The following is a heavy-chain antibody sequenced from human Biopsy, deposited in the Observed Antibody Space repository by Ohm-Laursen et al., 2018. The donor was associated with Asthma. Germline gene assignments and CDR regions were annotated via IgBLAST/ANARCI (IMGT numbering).Heavy chain of an antibody. J-gene: IGHJ3*02. CDR2: VSSDGHNK. D-gene: IGHD3-22*01. V-gene: IGHV3-30*03. CDR3: ARQSGQDYGDSSGFDI. Sequence: SSLRLSCAASGFVFSQCGMHWVRQGPGKGLEWVALVSSDGHNKYYEVSVKGRFTISRDNSRNRLYLQINRLTVEDSAVYFCARQSGQDYGDSSGFDIWGQGTKVAVSS. CDR1: GFVFSQCG.